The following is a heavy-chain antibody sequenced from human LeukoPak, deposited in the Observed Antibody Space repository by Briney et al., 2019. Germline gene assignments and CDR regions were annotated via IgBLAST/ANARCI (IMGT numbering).Heavy chain of an antibody. Sequence: GASVKVSCKASGGTFSSYAISWVRQAPGQGLXXXXGIIPIFGTANYAQKFQGRVTITADESTSTAYMELSSLRSEDTAVYYCARGLMFGTPSEFDPWGQGTLVTVSS. V-gene: IGHV1-69*13. CDR3: ARGLMFGTPSEFDP. D-gene: IGHD3-10*02. J-gene: IGHJ5*02. CDR1: GGTFSSYA. CDR2: IIPIFGTA.